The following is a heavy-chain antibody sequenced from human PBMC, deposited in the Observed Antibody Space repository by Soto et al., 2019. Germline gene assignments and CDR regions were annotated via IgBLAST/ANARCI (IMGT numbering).Heavy chain of an antibody. CDR2: IKQDGSEK. D-gene: IGHD3-3*01. V-gene: IGHV3-7*01. Sequence: GGSLRLSCAASGFTFSDYWMSWVRQAPGKGLEWVANIKQDGSEKYYVDSVKGRFTISRDNAKNSLYLQMNSLRAEDTAVYYCARKNVLRFLEWSTYYYYYYMDVWGKGTTVTVSS. CDR1: GFTFSDYW. CDR3: ARKNVLRFLEWSTYYYYYYMDV. J-gene: IGHJ6*03.